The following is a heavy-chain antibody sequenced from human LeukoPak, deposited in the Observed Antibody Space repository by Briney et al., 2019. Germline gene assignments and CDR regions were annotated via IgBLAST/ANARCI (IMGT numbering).Heavy chain of an antibody. CDR1: GYSFTSYG. J-gene: IGHJ6*02. D-gene: IGHD3-3*01. CDR3: ARDQSYYDFWSGYGPPHYGMDV. Sequence: ASVKVSCKASGYSFTSYGITWVRQAPGQGLEWMGWINPYNGNTNYAQELQGRVTMTTDTSTSTAYMDLRSLRSEDTAVYYCARDQSYYDFWSGYGPPHYGMDVWGQGTTVTVSS. CDR2: INPYNGNT. V-gene: IGHV1-18*01.